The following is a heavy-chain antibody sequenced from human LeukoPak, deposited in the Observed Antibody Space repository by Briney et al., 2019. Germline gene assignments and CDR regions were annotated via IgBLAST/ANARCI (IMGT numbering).Heavy chain of an antibody. J-gene: IGHJ4*02. D-gene: IGHD4-11*01. CDR3: ARDDYRNDFDY. CDR1: GFTFSSYS. V-gene: IGHV3-48*01. CDR2: ISSSSSTI. Sequence: GGSLRLSCAASGFTFSSYSMNWVRQAPGKGLEWVSYISSSSSTIYYADSVKGRFTISRDNVKNSLYLQMNSLRAEDTAVYYCARDDYRNDFDYWGQGTLVTVSS.